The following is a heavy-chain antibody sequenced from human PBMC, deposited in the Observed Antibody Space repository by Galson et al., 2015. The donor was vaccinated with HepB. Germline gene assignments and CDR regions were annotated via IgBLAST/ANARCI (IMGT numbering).Heavy chain of an antibody. Sequence: SVKVSCKASGGTFSSYAISWVRQAPGQGLEWMGGIIPILGIANYAQKFQGRVTITADKSTSTAYMELSSLRSEDTAVYYCARGVALRYFDWLLRDWGQGTLVTVSS. CDR3: ARGVALRYFDWLLRD. V-gene: IGHV1-69*10. CDR1: GGTFSSYA. D-gene: IGHD3-9*01. J-gene: IGHJ4*02. CDR2: IIPILGIA.